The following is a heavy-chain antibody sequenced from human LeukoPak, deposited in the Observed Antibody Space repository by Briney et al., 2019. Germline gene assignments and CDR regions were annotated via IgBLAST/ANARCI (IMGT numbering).Heavy chain of an antibody. CDR2: INHSGST. V-gene: IGHV4-34*01. D-gene: IGHD3-10*01. Sequence: PSETLSLTCAVYGGSFSGYYWSWIRQPPGKGLEWIGEINHSGSTIYNPSLKSRVTISVDTSKNQFSLKLSSVTAADTAVYYCARATGYYYGSGSYYNEYWGQGTLVTVSS. J-gene: IGHJ4*02. CDR3: ARATGYYYGSGSYYNEY. CDR1: GGSFSGYY.